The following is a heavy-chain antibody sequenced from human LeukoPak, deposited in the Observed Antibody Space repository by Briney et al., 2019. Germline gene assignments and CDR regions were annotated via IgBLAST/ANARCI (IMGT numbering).Heavy chain of an antibody. V-gene: IGHV3-7*01. CDR1: GFTFSGYW. CDR3: ARDWGLYSSGWYQY. D-gene: IGHD6-19*01. J-gene: IGHJ4*02. CDR2: IKLDGSET. Sequence: GGSLRLSCAASGFTFSGYWMNWVRQAPGKGLQWVANIKLDGSETHYADSVKGRFTISRDDAKNSLYLQMNSLRAEDTAVYYCARDWGLYSSGWYQYWGQGTLVTVSS.